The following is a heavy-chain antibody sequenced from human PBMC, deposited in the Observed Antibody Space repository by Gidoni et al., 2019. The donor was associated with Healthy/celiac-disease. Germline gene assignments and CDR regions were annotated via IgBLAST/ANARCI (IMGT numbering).Heavy chain of an antibody. J-gene: IGHJ6*02. D-gene: IGHD5-18*01. CDR2: IRSKAYGGTT. V-gene: IGHV3-49*05. Sequence: EVQLVESGGGLVKPGRHLRLYCTAAGFTFGDYAMSWFRQAPGKGLEWVGFIRSKAYGGTTEYAASVKGRFTISRDDSKSIAYLQMNSLKTEDTAVYYCTRDLYSYGDYYYYGMDVWGQGTTVTVSS. CDR3: TRDLYSYGDYYYYGMDV. CDR1: GFTFGDYA.